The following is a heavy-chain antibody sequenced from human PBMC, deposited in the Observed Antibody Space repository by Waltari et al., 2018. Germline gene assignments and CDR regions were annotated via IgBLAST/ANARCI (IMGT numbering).Heavy chain of an antibody. CDR1: GDSISNRVSY. Sequence: QLQMQESCPGLVRPSETLSLTCTVSGDSISNRVSYWGWIRQLPGKGLEWIGSIFYSGSTYYNPSLKSRVTISVDTSKNDFSLKLRSVTAADRAVYFCARRTISREEVGPFDFWGQGILVTVSS. V-gene: IGHV4-39*02. D-gene: IGHD1-26*01. CDR2: IFYSGST. J-gene: IGHJ4*02. CDR3: ARRTISREEVGPFDF.